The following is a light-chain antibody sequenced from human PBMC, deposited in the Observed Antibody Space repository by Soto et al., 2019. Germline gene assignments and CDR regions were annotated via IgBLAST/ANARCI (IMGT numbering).Light chain of an antibody. CDR3: SSYTTTNTVV. V-gene: IGLV2-14*01. Sequence: QSALTQPASVSGSPGQSITISCTGTSSDFGDYNYVSWYQHHPGKAPKLVIYEVGNRPSGVSNRFSGSKSDNTASLTISGLQAEDEGDYYCSSYTTTNTVVFGGGTKLTVL. CDR1: SSDFGDYNY. CDR2: EVG. J-gene: IGLJ2*01.